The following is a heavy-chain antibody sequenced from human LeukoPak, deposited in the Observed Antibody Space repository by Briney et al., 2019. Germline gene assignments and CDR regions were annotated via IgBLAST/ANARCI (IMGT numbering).Heavy chain of an antibody. CDR2: IRYDGSNK. Sequence: GGSLRLSCAASGFTFSGSGMDWVRQAPGKGLEGVTFIRYDGSNKYYTDSVKGRFTISRDNSKNTLYLQMDSLRAEDTAVYYCARDYDFWSGYYSPTRGYFGYWGQGTLVTVSS. V-gene: IGHV3-30*02. D-gene: IGHD3-3*01. CDR3: ARDYDFWSGYYSPTRGYFGY. J-gene: IGHJ4*02. CDR1: GFTFSGSG.